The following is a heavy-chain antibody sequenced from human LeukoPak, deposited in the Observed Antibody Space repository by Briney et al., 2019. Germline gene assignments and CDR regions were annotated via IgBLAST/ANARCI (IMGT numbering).Heavy chain of an antibody. J-gene: IGHJ3*01. D-gene: IGHD6-19*01. Sequence: PGKSLRLSCAASGFTFSSYGMHWVRQTPGKGLEWVALISFDGSIEYYADSVKGRFTISRDNSKNTLFLQMNSLRPEDTAVYYCAKDSDIAVAGSDDAFDVWGQGTMVTVSS. CDR2: ISFDGSIE. CDR3: AKDSDIAVAGSDDAFDV. CDR1: GFTFSSYG. V-gene: IGHV3-30*18.